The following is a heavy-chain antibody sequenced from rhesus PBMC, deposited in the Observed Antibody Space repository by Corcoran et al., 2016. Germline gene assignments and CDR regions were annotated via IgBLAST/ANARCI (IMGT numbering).Heavy chain of an antibody. CDR3: ARGDAFDF. J-gene: IGHJ3*01. V-gene: IGHV3-54*02. CDR1: GFTFSSYG. Sequence: EVQLVESGGGLVQPGGSLRLSCAASGFTFSSYGMHWVRQAPGKGLEWVAVISVDGSKKSYAGSVKDRFTISRDTSKNMLYLQMTNLKLDDTAVYYCARGDAFDFWGQGLRVTVS. CDR2: ISVDGSKK.